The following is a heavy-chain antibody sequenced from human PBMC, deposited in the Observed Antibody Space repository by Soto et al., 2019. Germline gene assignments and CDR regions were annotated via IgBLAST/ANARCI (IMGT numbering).Heavy chain of an antibody. Sequence: GASVKVSCKASGYTFTGYYMHWVRQAPGQGLEWMGWINPNSGGTNYAQKFQGWVTMTRDTSISTAYMELSRLRSDDTAVYYCARPAGDYAIHYSGQATLVTVSS. CDR1: GYTFTGYY. J-gene: IGHJ4*02. V-gene: IGHV1-2*04. CDR3: ARPAGDYAIHY. D-gene: IGHD4-17*01. CDR2: INPNSGGT.